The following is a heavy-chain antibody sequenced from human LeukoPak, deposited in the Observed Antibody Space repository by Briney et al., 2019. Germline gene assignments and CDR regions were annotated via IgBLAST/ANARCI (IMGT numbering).Heavy chain of an antibody. V-gene: IGHV4-59*08. CDR1: GGSISSYY. Sequence: PSETLSLTCTVSGGSISSYYWSWIRQPPGKGLEWIGYIYYSGSTNYNPSLKSRVTISVDTSKNQFSLKLSSVTAADTAVYYCARQVVAAVSLIAFDIWGQGTMVTVSS. CDR3: ARQVVAAVSLIAFDI. J-gene: IGHJ3*02. CDR2: IYYSGST. D-gene: IGHD2-15*01.